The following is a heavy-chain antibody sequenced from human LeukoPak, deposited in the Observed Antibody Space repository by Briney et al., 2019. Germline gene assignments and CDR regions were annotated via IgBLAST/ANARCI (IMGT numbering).Heavy chain of an antibody. J-gene: IGHJ5*02. CDR2: IHTSGST. D-gene: IGHD1-26*01. CDR3: ARGLVGTTGEQNWFDP. V-gene: IGHV4-4*07. CDR1: GGSISSYY. Sequence: SETLSFTCTVSGGSISSYYWSWIRQPAGKGLEWIGRIHTSGSTNYNPSLKSRVTISVDKSKNQFSLRLSSVTAADTAVYYCARGLVGTTGEQNWFDPWGQGTLLTVSS.